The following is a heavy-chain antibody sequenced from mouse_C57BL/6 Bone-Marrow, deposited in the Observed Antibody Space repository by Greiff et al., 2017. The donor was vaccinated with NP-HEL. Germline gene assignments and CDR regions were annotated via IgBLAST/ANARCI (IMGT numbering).Heavy chain of an antibody. D-gene: IGHD2-4*01. CDR3: AIHEYDYDGGKLYYFDN. CDR1: GYAFTNYL. CDR2: INPGSGGT. J-gene: IGHJ2*01. V-gene: IGHV1-54*01. Sequence: VKLMESGAELVRPGTSVTVSCKASGYAFTNYLIEWVMQRPGQGLEWIGVINPGSGGTNYNEKFKGKATLTADKSSSTAYMQLSSLTSEDSAVYFRAIHEYDYDGGKLYYFDNWGQGTTLTVSS.